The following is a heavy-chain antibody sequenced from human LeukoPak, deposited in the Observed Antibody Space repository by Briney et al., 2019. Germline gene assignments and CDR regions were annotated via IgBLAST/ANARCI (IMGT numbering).Heavy chain of an antibody. J-gene: IGHJ4*02. CDR2: IYPRDGST. V-gene: IGHV1-46*01. CDR1: GYTFTSYY. Sequence: ASVKVSCKASGYTFTSYYMHWVRQAPGQGLEWMGMIYPRDGSTSYAQKFQGRVTVTRDTSTSTVHMELSGLRSEDMAVYYCARDQEAFDYWGQGTLVTVSS. CDR3: ARDQEAFDY.